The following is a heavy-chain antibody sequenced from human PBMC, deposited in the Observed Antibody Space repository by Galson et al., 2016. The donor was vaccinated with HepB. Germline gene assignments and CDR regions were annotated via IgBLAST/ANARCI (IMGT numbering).Heavy chain of an antibody. CDR3: AQSSDDYVWGSYRFDS. D-gene: IGHD3-16*02. J-gene: IGHJ4*02. CDR2: ISGNGGRT. Sequence: SLRLSCAASGFTFSDYAMSWVRQAPGKGLEWVSGISGNGGRTYYADSVEGRFTISRDNSKNTLYLQMNSLRAEDTAIYYCAQSSDDYVWGSYRFDSWGQGTLVIVSS. V-gene: IGHV3-23*01. CDR1: GFTFSDYA.